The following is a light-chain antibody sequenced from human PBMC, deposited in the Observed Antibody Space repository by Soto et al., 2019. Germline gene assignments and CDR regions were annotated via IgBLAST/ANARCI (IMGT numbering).Light chain of an antibody. V-gene: IGLV2-14*01. CDR2: EVT. J-gene: IGLJ1*01. Sequence: QSALTQPASVSGSPGQSITISCTGSSSDVGGFDHVSWYQQHPGKAPKVLVYEVTYRPSGVSRRFSGSKSGNTAFLTISGLQAEDEADYYCCSYTSIASYVFGTGTKVTVL. CDR3: CSYTSIASYV. CDR1: SSDVGGFDH.